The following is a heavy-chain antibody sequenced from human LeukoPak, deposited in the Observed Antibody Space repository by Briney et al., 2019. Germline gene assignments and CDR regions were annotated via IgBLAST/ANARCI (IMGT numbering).Heavy chain of an antibody. J-gene: IGHJ4*02. Sequence: PSETLSLTCTVSGGSISSYYWSWIRQPPGKGLEWVGYIYYSGSTNYNPSLKSRVTISIDTSKNQFSLKLTSVTAADTAVYYCARDRSMYCGGDCPHDYWGQGTLVTVSS. CDR3: ARDRSMYCGGDCPHDY. CDR2: IYYSGST. D-gene: IGHD2-21*02. CDR1: GGSISSYY. V-gene: IGHV4-59*01.